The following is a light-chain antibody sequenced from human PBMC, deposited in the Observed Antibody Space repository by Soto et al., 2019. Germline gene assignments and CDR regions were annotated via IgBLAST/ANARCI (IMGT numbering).Light chain of an antibody. CDR2: DVS. CDR3: SSYTISRSYV. Sequence: YALTTPASVSGSPGHAITISCPGTSSAVGGSDFVSWHQQQPGKAPKLMXYDVSKWPSGVSNRFSGSKAGNTASLTISGLQAEDEAYYYCSSYTISRSYVFGTRATVTVL. J-gene: IGLJ1*01. CDR1: SSAVGGSDF. V-gene: IGLV2-14*01.